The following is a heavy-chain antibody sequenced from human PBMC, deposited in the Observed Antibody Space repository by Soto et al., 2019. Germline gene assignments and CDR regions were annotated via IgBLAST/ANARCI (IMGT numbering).Heavy chain of an antibody. CDR2: INHSGST. CDR3: ARGVGAYLDY. CDR1: GGSFSGYY. V-gene: IGHV4-34*01. D-gene: IGHD1-26*01. Sequence: QVQLQQWGAGLLKPSETLSLTCAVYGGSFSGYYWSWIRQPPGKGLEWIGEINHSGSTNYNPSLKXXVXLXXDTSKNQFSLKLSSVTAADTAVYYCARGVGAYLDYWGQGTLVTVSS. J-gene: IGHJ4*02.